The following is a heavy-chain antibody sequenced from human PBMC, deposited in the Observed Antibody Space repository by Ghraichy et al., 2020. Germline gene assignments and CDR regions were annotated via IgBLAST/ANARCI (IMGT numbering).Heavy chain of an antibody. CDR3: ARGGLEWLFLFDY. D-gene: IGHD3-3*01. CDR2: IYHSGST. V-gene: IGHV4-30-2*01. CDR1: GGSISSGGYS. J-gene: IGHJ4*02. Sequence: SETLSLTCAVSGGSISSGGYSWSWIRQPPGKGLEWIGYIYHSGSTYYNPSLKSRVTISVDRSKNQFSLKLSSVTAADTAVYYCARGGLEWLFLFDYWGQGTLVTVSS.